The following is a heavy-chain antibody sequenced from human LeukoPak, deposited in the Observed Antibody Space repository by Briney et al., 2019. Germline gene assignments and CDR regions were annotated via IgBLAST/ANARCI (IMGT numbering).Heavy chain of an antibody. J-gene: IGHJ4*02. CDR2: ISGSGGST. CDR1: GFTFSSYA. CDR3: AKDIGYCSGGSCYTDFDY. Sequence: GVLRLSCAASGFTFSSYAMSWVRQAPGKGLEWVSAISGSGGSTYYADSVKGRFAISRDNSKNTLYLQMNSLRAEDTAVYYCAKDIGYCSGGSCYTDFDYWGQGTLVTVSS. V-gene: IGHV3-23*01. D-gene: IGHD2-15*01.